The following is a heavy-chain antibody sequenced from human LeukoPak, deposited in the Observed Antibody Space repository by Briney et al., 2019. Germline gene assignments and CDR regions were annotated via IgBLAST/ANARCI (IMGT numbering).Heavy chain of an antibody. CDR1: GFNFGDSD. CDR2: IRRKASGGTT. D-gene: IGHD2/OR15-2a*01. Sequence: AGGSLRLSCATSGFNFGDSDMTWVRQAPGKGLEWVAFIRRKASGGTTYYAESVRGRFTISRDDSQSIAYLQMNSLRSEDTAMYYCSRDLSCGYWGQGTLVTVSS. CDR3: SRDLSCGY. J-gene: IGHJ4*02. V-gene: IGHV3-49*04.